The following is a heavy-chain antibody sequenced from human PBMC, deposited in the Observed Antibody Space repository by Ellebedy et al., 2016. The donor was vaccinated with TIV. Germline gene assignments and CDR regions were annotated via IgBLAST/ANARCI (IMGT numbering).Heavy chain of an antibody. CDR3: ANTAMAVDYFYGMDV. J-gene: IGHJ6*02. Sequence: AASVKVSCKASGGTFSSYAISWARQAPGQGLEWMGRIIPILGLANYTQKFQGRVTITADRSTSTAYMELSSLRSEDTAVYYCANTAMAVDYFYGMDVWGQGTTVTVSS. D-gene: IGHD5-18*01. CDR1: GGTFSSYA. CDR2: IIPILGLA. V-gene: IGHV1-69*04.